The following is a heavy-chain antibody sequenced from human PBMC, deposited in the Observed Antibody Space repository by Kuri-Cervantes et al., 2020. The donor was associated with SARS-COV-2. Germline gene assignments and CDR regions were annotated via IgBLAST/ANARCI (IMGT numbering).Heavy chain of an antibody. CDR3: ARDGGYCSSTSCFWGSMWDDWFDP. CDR2: SSYSGNT. D-gene: IGHD2-2*01. CDR1: GGSXTSNXYF. Sequence: SETLSLTXTVSGGSXTSNXYFWSWIRQPPGKGLEWIGYSSYSGNTNFNPSLKSRVTISVETSKNRFSLKLSSVTAADTAVYYCARDGGYCSSTSCFWGSMWDDWFDPWGQGTLVTVSS. J-gene: IGHJ5*02. V-gene: IGHV4-61*01.